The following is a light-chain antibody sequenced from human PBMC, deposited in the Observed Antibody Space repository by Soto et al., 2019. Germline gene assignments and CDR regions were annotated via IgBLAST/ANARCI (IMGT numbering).Light chain of an antibody. Sequence: DIQMTQSPSTLSASVGDRVTITCRASQSISSWLAWYQQKPGKAPKLLIYDASSLESGVPSRFSGSGPGTEFTLTISSLQPVDFATYYCQQYNSYPYNFGQGTKLEIK. CDR3: QQYNSYPYN. CDR2: DAS. V-gene: IGKV1-5*01. CDR1: QSISSW. J-gene: IGKJ2*01.